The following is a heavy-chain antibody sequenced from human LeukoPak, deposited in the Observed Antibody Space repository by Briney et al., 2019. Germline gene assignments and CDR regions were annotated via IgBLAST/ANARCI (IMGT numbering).Heavy chain of an antibody. CDR2: MNPNSGNT. CDR3: ARDLGFLEEYNWFDP. J-gene: IGHJ5*02. Sequence: ASVKVSCKASGYTFTSYDINWVRQATGQGLEWMGWMNPNSGNTGYAQKFQGRVTMTRNTSISTAYMELSSLRSEDTAVYYCARDLGFLEEYNWFDPWGQGTLVTVSS. D-gene: IGHD3-3*01. V-gene: IGHV1-8*01. CDR1: GYTFTSYD.